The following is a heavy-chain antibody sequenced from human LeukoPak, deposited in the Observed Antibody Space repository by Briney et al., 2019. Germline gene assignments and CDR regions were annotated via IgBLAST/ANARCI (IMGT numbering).Heavy chain of an antibody. J-gene: IGHJ4*02. CDR2: ISGSGRSI. Sequence: GGSLRLSCAASGFTFNNFVMTWVRQAPGKGLEWVSGISGSGRSIYYTDSVKGRFTIFRDDSKNTLYLQMTSLRAGDTAVYYCAKGGHYYDSFYYFDYWGQGTLVTVSS. CDR1: GFTFNNFV. CDR3: AKGGHYYDSFYYFDY. D-gene: IGHD3-22*01. V-gene: IGHV3-23*01.